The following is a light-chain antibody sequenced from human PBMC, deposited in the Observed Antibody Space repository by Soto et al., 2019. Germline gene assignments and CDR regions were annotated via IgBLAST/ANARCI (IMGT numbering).Light chain of an antibody. CDR1: QSVSNY. CDR2: DAS. CDR3: QQRSNWPLIT. V-gene: IGKV3-11*01. J-gene: IGKJ5*01. Sequence: EIVLTQSPATLSLSPGETATLSCRASQSVSNYLAWYQQKPGQAPRLLIYDASNRATGIPARFSSSGSGTDFTLTISSLEPEDFAVYYCQQRSNWPLITFGQGTRLEIK.